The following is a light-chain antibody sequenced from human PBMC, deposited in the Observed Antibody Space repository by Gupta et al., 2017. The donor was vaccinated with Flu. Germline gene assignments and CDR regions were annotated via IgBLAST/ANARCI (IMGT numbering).Light chain of an antibody. CDR2: KAS. CDR1: QSLSSW. J-gene: IGKJ4*01. CDR3: QQEDSSSIT. V-gene: IGKV1-5*03. Sequence: DIQMTQSPSTLSAYVGDRVTITCRASQSLSSWLAWYQQKPGKAPNLLIYKASKVESGVPSRFSGSGYGTEFTLTISSRQPDDFATYYCQQEDSSSITFGRGTXVEI.